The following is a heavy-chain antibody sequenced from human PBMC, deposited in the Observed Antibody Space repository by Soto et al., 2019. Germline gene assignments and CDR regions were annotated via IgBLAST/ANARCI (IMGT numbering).Heavy chain of an antibody. J-gene: IGHJ6*02. CDR1: GFTFSSYG. D-gene: IGHD5-18*01. V-gene: IGHV3-30*18. CDR2: ISYDGSNK. CDR3: AKDQGIQLPSYYYGMDV. Sequence: QVQLVESGGGVVQPGRSLRLSCAASGFTFSSYGMHWVRQAPGKGLEWVAVISYDGSNKYYADSVKGRFTISRDNSKNSLYLKMNSLRAEDTAVYYCAKDQGIQLPSYYYGMDVWGQGTTVTVSS.